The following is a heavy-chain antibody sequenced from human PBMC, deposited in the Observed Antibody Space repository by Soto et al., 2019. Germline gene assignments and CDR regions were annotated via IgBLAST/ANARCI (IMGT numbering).Heavy chain of an antibody. CDR2: IYSGGST. CDR1: GFTVSSNY. V-gene: IGHV3-53*01. J-gene: IGHJ4*02. D-gene: IGHD3-22*01. CDR3: ARAPHYYDSSGYLGY. Sequence: EVQLVESGGGLIQPGGSLRLSCAASGFTVSSNYMSWVRQAPGKGLEWVSVIYSGGSTYYADSAKGRFTISRDNSKNTLYLQMNSLRAEDTAVYYCARAPHYYDSSGYLGYWGQGTLVTVSS.